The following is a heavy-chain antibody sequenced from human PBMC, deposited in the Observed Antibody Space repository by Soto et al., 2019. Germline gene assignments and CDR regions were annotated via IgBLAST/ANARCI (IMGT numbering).Heavy chain of an antibody. Sequence: GGSLRLSCAASGFTFSSYAMSWVRQAPGKGLEWVSAISGSGGSTYYADSVKGRFTISRDNSKNTLYLQMNSLRAEDTAVYYCAIFLGGVTISTSASFLAYGGQGTLVPVSS. CDR1: GFTFSSYA. CDR3: AIFLGGVTISTSASFLAY. J-gene: IGHJ4*02. D-gene: IGHD3-3*02. CDR2: ISGSGGST. V-gene: IGHV3-23*01.